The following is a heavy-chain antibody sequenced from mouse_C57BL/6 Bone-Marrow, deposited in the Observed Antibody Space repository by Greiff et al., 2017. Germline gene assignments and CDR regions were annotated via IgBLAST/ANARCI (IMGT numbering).Heavy chain of an antibody. CDR2: IRLKSDNYAT. CDR3: TGDGSSAWFAY. CDR1: GFTFSNYW. D-gene: IGHD1-1*01. J-gene: IGHJ3*01. V-gene: IGHV6-3*01. Sequence: DVKLVESGGGLVQPGGSMKLSCVASGFTFSNYWMNWVRQSPEKGLEWVAQIRLKSDNYATHYAKSVKGRFTISRDDSKSSVYLQMNNLRAEDTGIYYCTGDGSSAWFAYWGQGTLVTVSA.